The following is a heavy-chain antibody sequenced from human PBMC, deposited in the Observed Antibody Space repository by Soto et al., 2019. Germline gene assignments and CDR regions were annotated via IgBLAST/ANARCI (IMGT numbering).Heavy chain of an antibody. J-gene: IGHJ6*02. Sequence: SETLSLTCTVSGGSISSGGYYWSWIRQHPGKGLEWIGYIYYSGSTYYNPSLKSRVTISVDTSKNQFSLKLSSVTAADTAVYCCARDSAVTRMDVWGQGTTVTVSS. CDR3: ARDSAVTRMDV. V-gene: IGHV4-31*03. CDR2: IYYSGST. CDR1: GGSISSGGYY. D-gene: IGHD4-4*01.